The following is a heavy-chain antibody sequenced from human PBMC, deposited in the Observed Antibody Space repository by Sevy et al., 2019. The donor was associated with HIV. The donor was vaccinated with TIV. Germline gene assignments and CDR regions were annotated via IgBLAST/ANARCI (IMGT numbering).Heavy chain of an antibody. Sequence: GGSLRLSCAASGFTFSSYAMSWVRQAPGKGLEWVSAISGSGGSTYYADSVKSRFTISRDNSKNTLYLQMNSLRAEDTAVYYCAKDTGDYVWGSYRPNWFDPWGQGTLVTVSS. J-gene: IGHJ5*02. CDR1: GFTFSSYA. D-gene: IGHD3-16*02. V-gene: IGHV3-23*01. CDR2: ISGSGGST. CDR3: AKDTGDYVWGSYRPNWFDP.